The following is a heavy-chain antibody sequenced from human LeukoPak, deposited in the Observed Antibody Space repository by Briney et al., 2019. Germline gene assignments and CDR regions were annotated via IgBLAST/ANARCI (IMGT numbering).Heavy chain of an antibody. CDR3: ARGDSSGYYYYYMDV. CDR2: IYTSGST. V-gene: IGHV4-4*07. D-gene: IGHD3-22*01. J-gene: IGHJ6*03. Sequence: NPSETLSLTCTVSGGSISSYDWSWIRQPAGKGLEWIGRIYTSGSTNYNPSLKSRVTMSVDTSKNQFSLKLSSVTAADTAVYYCARGDSSGYYYYYMDVWGKGTTVTVSS. CDR1: GGSISSYD.